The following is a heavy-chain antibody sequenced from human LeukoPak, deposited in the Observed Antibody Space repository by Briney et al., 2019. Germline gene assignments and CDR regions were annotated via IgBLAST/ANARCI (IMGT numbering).Heavy chain of an antibody. CDR1: GFTFASYA. J-gene: IGHJ4*02. CDR2: ITGSGDTT. CDR3: AKTFGVVATHPAY. V-gene: IGHV3-23*01. Sequence: GGSLRLSCAASGFTFASYAMAWVRQAPGKGQDWVSAITGSGDTTYYADSVKGRFTISRDNSKNTLYLQMNNLRAEDTAVYYCAKTFGVVATHPAYWGQGTLVTVSS. D-gene: IGHD5-12*01.